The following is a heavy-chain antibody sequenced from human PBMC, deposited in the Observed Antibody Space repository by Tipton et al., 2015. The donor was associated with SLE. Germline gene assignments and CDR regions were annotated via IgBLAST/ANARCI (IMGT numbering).Heavy chain of an antibody. CDR2: IYYRGRT. D-gene: IGHD1-7*01. CDR1: GDSISSSSHY. J-gene: IGHJ6*03. V-gene: IGHV4-39*07. Sequence: TLSLTCIVSGDSISSSSHYWGWIRQPAGKGLEWIGSIYYRGRTTYNPSLKSRVTLSVDTSKNQFSLMMTSATAADTAVYYCVRVSWNYGSDHFMDVWGKGTTVIVSS. CDR3: VRVSWNYGSDHFMDV.